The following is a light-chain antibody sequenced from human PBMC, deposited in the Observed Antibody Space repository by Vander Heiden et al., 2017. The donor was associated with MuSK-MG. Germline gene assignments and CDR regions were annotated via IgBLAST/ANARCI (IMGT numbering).Light chain of an antibody. CDR1: QSLLHSNGYNY. CDR2: LGS. Sequence: DFVMTQSPVSLPVTPGEPASISCRSSQSLLHSNGYNYLDWYLQKPGQSPQLLIYLGSNRASGVPDRFSGSGSGTDFTRKISRVEAEDVGVYYCRQTLQTPLNFGGGTKVEIK. J-gene: IGKJ4*01. V-gene: IGKV2-28*01. CDR3: RQTLQTPLN.